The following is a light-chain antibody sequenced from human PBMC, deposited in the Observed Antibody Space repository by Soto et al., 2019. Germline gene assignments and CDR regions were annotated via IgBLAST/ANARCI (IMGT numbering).Light chain of an antibody. V-gene: IGKV3D-15*01. CDR2: GAS. J-gene: IGKJ5*01. CDR1: QSIDSD. CDR3: QQYNNWPPIT. Sequence: EIVMTQSPATLSVSPGERATLSCRASQSIDSDLGWYQQKPGQAPRLLIYGASTRATGIPARFSGSGSGTDFTLTISNLQSEDFAVYYCQQYNNWPPITFGQGTRLEIK.